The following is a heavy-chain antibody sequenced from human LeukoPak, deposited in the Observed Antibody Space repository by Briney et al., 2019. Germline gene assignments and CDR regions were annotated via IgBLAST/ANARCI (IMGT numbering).Heavy chain of an antibody. V-gene: IGHV3-74*01. J-gene: IGHJ4*02. D-gene: IGHD3-9*01. CDR3: ARGRGPGKDGLRYFDWLLDY. Sequence: PGGSLRLSCAASGFTFSSYWVHWVRQAPGKGLVWVSRINSDGSSTSYADSVKGRFTISRDNAKNTLYLQMNSLRAEDTAVYYCARGRGPGKDGLRYFDWLLDYWGQGTLVTVSS. CDR1: GFTFSSYW. CDR2: INSDGSST.